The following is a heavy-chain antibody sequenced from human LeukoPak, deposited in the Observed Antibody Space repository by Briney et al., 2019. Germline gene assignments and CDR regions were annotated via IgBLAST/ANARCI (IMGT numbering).Heavy chain of an antibody. CDR1: GGSFSGYY. Sequence: PSETLSLTCAVYGGSFSGYYWSWIRQPPGKGLEWIGEINHSGSTNYNPSLKSRVTISVDTSKNQFSLKLSSVTAADTAVYYCARGPRRITILGPYGMDVWGQGTTVTVSS. J-gene: IGHJ6*02. CDR3: ARGPRRITILGPYGMDV. V-gene: IGHV4-34*01. D-gene: IGHD3-3*01. CDR2: INHSGST.